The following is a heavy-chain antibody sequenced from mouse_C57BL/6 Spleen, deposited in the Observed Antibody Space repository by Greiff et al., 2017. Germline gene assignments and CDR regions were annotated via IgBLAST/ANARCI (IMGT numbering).Heavy chain of an antibody. CDR2: ISDGGSYT. Sequence: EVQLQESGGGLVKPGGSLKLSCAASGFTFSSYAMSWVRQTPEKRLEWVATISDGGSYTYYPANVKGRFTISRDNAKNNLYLQLSHLKSEDTAMYYCARDRGSNYWYFDVWGTGTTVTVSS. J-gene: IGHJ1*03. D-gene: IGHD2-5*01. V-gene: IGHV5-4*01. CDR3: ARDRGSNYWYFDV. CDR1: GFTFSSYA.